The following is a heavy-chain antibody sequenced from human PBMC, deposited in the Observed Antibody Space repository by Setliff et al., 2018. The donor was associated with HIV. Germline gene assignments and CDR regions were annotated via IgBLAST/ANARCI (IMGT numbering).Heavy chain of an antibody. CDR1: GGSLSGHY. CDR3: ARAGLVQSSGWYNWFDP. CDR2: IYHSGST. V-gene: IGHV4-34*01. J-gene: IGHJ5*02. D-gene: IGHD6-19*01. Sequence: SETLSLTCAVHGGSLSGHYWSWVRQPPGKGLEWIGHIYHSGSTNYNPSLKSRVTISVDKSKNQFSLNVNSVTAADTAVYYCARAGLVQSSGWYNWFDPWGQGTLVTVSS.